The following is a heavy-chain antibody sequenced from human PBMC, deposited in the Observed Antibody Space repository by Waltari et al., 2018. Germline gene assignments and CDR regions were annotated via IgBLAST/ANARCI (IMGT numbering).Heavy chain of an antibody. D-gene: IGHD3-9*01. Sequence: QVQLVQSGAEVKKPGSSVKVSCKASGGTFSSYAISWVRQAPGQGLEWMGGIIPIFGTANYAQKFQGRVTITTDESTSTAYMELSSLRSEDTAVYYCARTPERDDILTGYYRGEFDYWGQGTLVTVSS. CDR1: GGTFSSYA. CDR3: ARTPERDDILTGYYRGEFDY. J-gene: IGHJ4*02. CDR2: IIPIFGTA. V-gene: IGHV1-69*05.